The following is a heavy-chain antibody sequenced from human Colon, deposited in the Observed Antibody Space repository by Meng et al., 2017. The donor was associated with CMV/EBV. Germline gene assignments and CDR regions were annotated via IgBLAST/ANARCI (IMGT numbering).Heavy chain of an antibody. J-gene: IGHJ3*01. CDR3: ATSSGFSPGGAYDV. CDR2: TYPTDSRI. D-gene: IGHD1-14*01. CDR1: GYTFTAYW. Sequence: GESLKISCQASGYTFTAYWIGWVRQMPGKGLEWMGITYPTDSRIIYSPSFRGQVTMSVDKSINTAYLQWSSLKASDTAIYYCATSSGFSPGGAYDVWGRGTVVTVSS. V-gene: IGHV5-51*01.